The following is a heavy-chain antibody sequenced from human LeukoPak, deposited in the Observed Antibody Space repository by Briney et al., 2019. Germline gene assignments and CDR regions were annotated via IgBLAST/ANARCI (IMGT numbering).Heavy chain of an antibody. V-gene: IGHV3-30-3*01. Sequence: GGSLRLSCAASGFTFSSYAMHWVRQAPGKGLEWVAVISYDGSNKYYADSVKGRFTISRDDSKNTLSLQMNSLRAEDTAVYYCARGAPERISSSTNYYFDYWGQGTLVTVSS. J-gene: IGHJ4*02. CDR3: ARGAPERISSSTNYYFDY. CDR2: ISYDGSNK. D-gene: IGHD6-6*01. CDR1: GFTFSSYA.